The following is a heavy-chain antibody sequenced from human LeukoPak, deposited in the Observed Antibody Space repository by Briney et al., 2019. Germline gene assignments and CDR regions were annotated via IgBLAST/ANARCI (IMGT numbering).Heavy chain of an antibody. Sequence: PGGSLRLSCAASGFTFSSYEMNWVRQAPGKGLEWVSYISSSGSTIYYADSVKGRFTISRDNAKNSLYLQMNSLRAEDTAVYYCARGDFDWILSAFDYWGQGTLVTVSS. V-gene: IGHV3-48*03. CDR2: ISSSGSTI. J-gene: IGHJ4*02. D-gene: IGHD3-9*01. CDR1: GFTFSSYE. CDR3: ARGDFDWILSAFDY.